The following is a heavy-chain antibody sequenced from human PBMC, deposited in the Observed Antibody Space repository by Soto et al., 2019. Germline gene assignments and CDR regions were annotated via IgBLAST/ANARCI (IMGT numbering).Heavy chain of an antibody. V-gene: IGHV3-23*01. CDR2: ISGSGGST. J-gene: IGHJ3*02. D-gene: IGHD5-18*01. CDR1: RFTCSSYA. Sequence: GGSLRLSCAASRFTCSSYAMSWVRQAPGKGLEWVSAISGSGGSTYYADSVKGRFTISRDNSKNTLYLQMNSLRAEDTAVYYCAKEGGGYSYGFGTDDVFDIWGQGTMVTVSS. CDR3: AKEGGGYSYGFGTDDVFDI.